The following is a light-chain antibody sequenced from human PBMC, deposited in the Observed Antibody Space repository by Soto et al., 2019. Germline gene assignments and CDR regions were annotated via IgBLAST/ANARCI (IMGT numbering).Light chain of an antibody. J-gene: IGKJ4*01. Sequence: AIRMTQSPSSFSASTGDRVTITCRASQGISSYLAWYQQKPGKAPKLLIYAASTLQSGVPSRFSGSGSGTNFTLTISCLQSEDSATYYYQQYYSYPPTFGGGTKVEIK. CDR1: QGISSY. CDR2: AAS. CDR3: QQYYSYPPT. V-gene: IGKV1-8*01.